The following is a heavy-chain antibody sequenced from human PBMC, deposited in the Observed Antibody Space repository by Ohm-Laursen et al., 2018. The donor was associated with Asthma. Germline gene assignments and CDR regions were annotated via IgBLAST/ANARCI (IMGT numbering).Heavy chain of an antibody. CDR1: GSTFSSYG. CDR3: ARNPVYYDTSGPNWYFDL. D-gene: IGHD3-22*01. Sequence: SLRLSCAASGSTFSSYGMHWVRQAPGKGLEWVAVIWYDGSNKYYADSVKGRFTISRDDAKNSLYLQMNSLRAEDTAVYYCARNPVYYDTSGPNWYFDLWGRGTVVTVSS. V-gene: IGHV3-33*01. CDR2: IWYDGSNK. J-gene: IGHJ2*01.